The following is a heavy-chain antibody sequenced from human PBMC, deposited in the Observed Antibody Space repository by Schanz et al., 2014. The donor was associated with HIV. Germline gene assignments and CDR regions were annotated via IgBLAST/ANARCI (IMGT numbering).Heavy chain of an antibody. Sequence: EVQLVESGGGLVQPGGSLRLSCAASGFTFSDHWLHWVRQAPGKGLEWVSRIQSDGPTTTYADSVKGRFTISRDNSKNTLYLQMNSLRVEDTAVYYCANEEVPNDYWGQGTLVTVSS. CDR1: GFTFSDHW. CDR2: IQSDGPTT. J-gene: IGHJ4*02. V-gene: IGHV3-74*01. CDR3: ANEEVPNDY.